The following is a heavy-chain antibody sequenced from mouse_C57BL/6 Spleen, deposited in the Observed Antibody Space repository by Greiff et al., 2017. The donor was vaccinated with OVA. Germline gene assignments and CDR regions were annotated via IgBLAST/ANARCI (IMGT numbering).Heavy chain of an antibody. Sequence: EVQLQQSGPELVKPGASVKISCKASGYTFTDYYMNWVKQSHGKSLEWIGDLNPNNGGTSYNQKFKGKATLTVDKSSSTAYMELRSLTSEDSAVYYCARGGVITTVAYAMDYWGQGTSVTVSS. D-gene: IGHD1-1*01. CDR2: LNPNNGGT. V-gene: IGHV1-26*01. CDR1: GYTFTDYY. J-gene: IGHJ4*01. CDR3: ARGGVITTVAYAMDY.